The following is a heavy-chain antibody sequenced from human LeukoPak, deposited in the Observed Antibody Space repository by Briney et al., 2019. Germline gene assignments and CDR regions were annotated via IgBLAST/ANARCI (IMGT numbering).Heavy chain of an antibody. V-gene: IGHV3-7*04. CDR1: GFTFSSYW. J-gene: IGHJ4*02. CDR2: IKQDGSEK. CDR3: TWDYGDYDDY. D-gene: IGHD4-17*01. Sequence: PGGSLRLSCAASGFTFSSYWMSWVRQAPGKGLEWVANIKQDGSEKYYVDSVKGRFTISRDDAKNSLYLQMNSLRAEDTAVYYCTWDYGDYDDYWGQGTLVTVSS.